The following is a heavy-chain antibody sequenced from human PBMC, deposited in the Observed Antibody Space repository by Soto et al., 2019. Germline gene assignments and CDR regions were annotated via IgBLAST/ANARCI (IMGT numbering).Heavy chain of an antibody. CDR2: ISSSSGPI. J-gene: IGHJ4*02. CDR1: GFTFSSYG. CDR3: ARDLAENNYFDY. Sequence: PGGSLRLSCAASGFTFSSYGMNWLRQAPGKRLEWVSYISSSSGPIYYADSVKGRLTISRDNAKNSLYLQMNSLRAEDTAIYYCARDLAENNYFDYWGQGTLVTVSS. D-gene: IGHD2-15*01. V-gene: IGHV3-48*01.